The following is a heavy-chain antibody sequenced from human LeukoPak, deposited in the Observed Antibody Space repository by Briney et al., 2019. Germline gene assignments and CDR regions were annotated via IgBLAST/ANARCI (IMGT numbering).Heavy chain of an antibody. V-gene: IGHV4-61*01. J-gene: IGHJ4*02. Sequence: SETLSLTCTVSGGSVSSGSYYWSWIRQPPGKGLEWIGYIYYSGSTNYNPSLKSRVTISVDTSKNQFSLKLSSVTAADTAVYYCARCPRGGYPLFDYWGQGTLVTVSS. CDR3: ARCPRGGYPLFDY. D-gene: IGHD2-15*01. CDR2: IYYSGST. CDR1: GGSVSSGSYY.